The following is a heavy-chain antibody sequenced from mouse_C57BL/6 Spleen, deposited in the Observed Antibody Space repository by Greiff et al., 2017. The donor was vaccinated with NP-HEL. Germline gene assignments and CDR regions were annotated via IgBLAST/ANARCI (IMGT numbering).Heavy chain of an antibody. CDR2: IYPCNGGT. J-gene: IGHJ2*01. D-gene: IGHD1-1*01. CDR1: GYTFTGYW. CDR3: GRGHDSGSIGG. V-gene: IGHV1-53*01. Sequence: VQLQQPGPELVKPGASVKLSCKASGYTFTGYWMHWVKQRPGQGLEWIGNIYPCNGGTNYNEKFKGKATLTVDKSSSTAYMQLSSLTSEDSAVYYCGRGHDSGSIGGWGKGTTLTVS.